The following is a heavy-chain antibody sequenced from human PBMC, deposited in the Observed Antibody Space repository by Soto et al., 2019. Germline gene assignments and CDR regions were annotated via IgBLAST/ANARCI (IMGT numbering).Heavy chain of an antibody. CDR3: ARTYWYSSSWYYFDY. Sequence: ETLSLTCTVSGGSISSYYWSWIRQPPGKGLEWIGYIYYSGSTNYNPSLKSRVTISVDTSKNQFSLKLSSVTAADTAVYYCARTYWYSSSWYYFDYWGQGTLVTVSS. D-gene: IGHD6-13*01. V-gene: IGHV4-59*01. J-gene: IGHJ4*02. CDR1: GGSISSYY. CDR2: IYYSGST.